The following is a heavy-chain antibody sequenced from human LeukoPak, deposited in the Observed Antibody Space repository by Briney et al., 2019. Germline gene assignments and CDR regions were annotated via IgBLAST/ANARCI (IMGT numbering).Heavy chain of an antibody. V-gene: IGHV1-18*01. Sequence: ASVKVSCKASGYTFTSYGISWVRQAPGQGLEWMGWISAYNGNTNYAQKLQGRVTMTTDTSTSTAYMALRSLRSDDTAVYYCARYGSGSYYHWFDPWGQGTLVTVSS. J-gene: IGHJ5*02. CDR2: ISAYNGNT. CDR1: GYTFTSYG. CDR3: ARYGSGSYYHWFDP. D-gene: IGHD3-10*01.